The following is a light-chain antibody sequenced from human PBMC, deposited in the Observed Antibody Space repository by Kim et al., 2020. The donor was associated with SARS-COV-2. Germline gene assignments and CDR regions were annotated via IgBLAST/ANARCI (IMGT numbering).Light chain of an antibody. Sequence: TVTLACTRGSGTIASSYVKWYQQRPGSAPTTVIYEDNQRPSGVPDRFSGSIDSSSNSASLTISGLKTEDEADYYCQSYDSSNSWVFGGGTQLTVL. CDR2: EDN. J-gene: IGLJ3*02. V-gene: IGLV6-57*03. CDR1: SGTIASSY. CDR3: QSYDSSNSWV.